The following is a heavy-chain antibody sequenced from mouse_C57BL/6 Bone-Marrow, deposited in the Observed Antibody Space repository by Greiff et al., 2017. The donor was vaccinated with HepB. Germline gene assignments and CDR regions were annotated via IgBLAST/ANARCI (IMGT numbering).Heavy chain of an antibody. CDR1: GFTFSDYY. D-gene: IGHD2-3*01. J-gene: IGHJ1*03. CDR2: INYDGSST. CDR3: ARDDGYFLYWYFDV. V-gene: IGHV5-16*01. Sequence: EVQLVESEGGLVQPGSSMKLSCTASGFTFSDYYMAWVRQVPEKGLEWVANINYDGSSTYYLDSLKSRFIISRDNAKNILYLQMSSLKSEDTATYYCARDDGYFLYWYFDVWGTGTTVTVSS.